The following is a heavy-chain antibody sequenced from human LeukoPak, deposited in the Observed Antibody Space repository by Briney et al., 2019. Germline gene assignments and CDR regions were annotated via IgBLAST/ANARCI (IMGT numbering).Heavy chain of an antibody. CDR2: ISSSSSYI. CDR1: GFTFSSYS. J-gene: IGHJ4*02. D-gene: IGHD2-2*01. Sequence: GSLRLSCAASGFTFSSYSMNWVRQAPGKGLEWVSSISSSSSYIYYADSVKGRFTISRDNAKNSLYLQMNSLRAEDTAVYYCAKARGQYCSSTSCSESNSWGQGTLVTVSS. V-gene: IGHV3-21*01. CDR3: AKARGQYCSSTSCSESNS.